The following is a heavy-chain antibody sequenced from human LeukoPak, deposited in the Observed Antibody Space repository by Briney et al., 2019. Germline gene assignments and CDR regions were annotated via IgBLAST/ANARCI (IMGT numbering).Heavy chain of an antibody. CDR3: ARGGLERYFDWLSPGDYFDY. D-gene: IGHD3-9*01. V-gene: IGHV4-59*12. J-gene: IGHJ4*02. CDR1: GGSISSYY. Sequence: SETLSLTCTVSGGSISSYYWSWIRQPPGKGLEWIGYIYYSGSTYYNPSLKSRVTISVDRSKNQFSLKLSSVTAADTAVYYCARGGLERYFDWLSPGDYFDYWGQGTLVTVSS. CDR2: IYYSGST.